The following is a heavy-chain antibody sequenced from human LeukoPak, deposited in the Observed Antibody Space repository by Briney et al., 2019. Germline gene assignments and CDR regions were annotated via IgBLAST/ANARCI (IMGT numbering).Heavy chain of an antibody. D-gene: IGHD3-22*01. Sequence: ASVKVSCKASGYTFTSYGISWVRQAPGQGLEWMGWISAYNGSTNYAQKLQGRVTMTTDTSTSTAYMELRSLRSDDTAVYYCARVFHDSSGYYPYYFDYWGQGTLVTVSS. J-gene: IGHJ4*02. CDR1: GYTFTSYG. CDR3: ARVFHDSSGYYPYYFDY. CDR2: ISAYNGST. V-gene: IGHV1-18*01.